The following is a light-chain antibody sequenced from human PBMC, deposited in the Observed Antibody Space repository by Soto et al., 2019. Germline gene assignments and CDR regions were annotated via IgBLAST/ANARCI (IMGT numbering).Light chain of an antibody. V-gene: IGKV1-12*01. J-gene: IGKJ3*01. Sequence: IQMTQSPSSVSASVGDRVTMTCRASQGVGGWLAWYQQKPGKVPKLLIYATSSLHSGVPSRFSGSGSGTDFTLSISSLQPEDFATYYWQQTHSLPLSFGPGTKVDIK. CDR3: QQTHSLPLS. CDR1: QGVGGW. CDR2: ATS.